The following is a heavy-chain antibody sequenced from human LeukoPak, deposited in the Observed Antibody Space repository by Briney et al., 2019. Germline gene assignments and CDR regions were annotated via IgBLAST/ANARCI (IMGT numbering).Heavy chain of an antibody. Sequence: GGSLRLSCAASGFTFSSYWMNWVRQAPGKGLVWVAHINTDGRTTTYADSVKGRFTVSRDNAKNTLYLEMNRLRAEDTAVYYCARDNAYMLDYWGQGTQVTVSS. CDR1: GFTFSSYW. V-gene: IGHV3-74*03. CDR3: ARDNAYMLDY. J-gene: IGHJ4*02. CDR2: INTDGRTT. D-gene: IGHD5-24*01.